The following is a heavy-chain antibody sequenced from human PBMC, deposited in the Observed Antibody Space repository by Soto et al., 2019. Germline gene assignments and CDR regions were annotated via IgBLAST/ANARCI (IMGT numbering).Heavy chain of an antibody. CDR3: ARDLRAAGRPGMDV. CDR1: GGSFSSYA. V-gene: IGHV1-69*13. D-gene: IGHD6-13*01. J-gene: IGHJ6*02. CDR2: IIPIVGTG. Sequence: SVKVSCKASGGSFSSYAISWVRQAPGQGLEWMGGIIPIVGTGNYAQNFQGRVTITADESTRTAYMELSSLRSEDTAMYYCARDLRAAGRPGMDVWGQGTTVTVSS.